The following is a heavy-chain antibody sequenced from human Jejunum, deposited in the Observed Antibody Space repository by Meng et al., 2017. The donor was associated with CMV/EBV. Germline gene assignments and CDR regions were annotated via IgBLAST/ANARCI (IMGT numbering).Heavy chain of an antibody. Sequence: AMSWVRKAPGKGLGWVSTISGSGGSTYYADSVKGRFTISRDTSKNTLFLQMNSLRAEDTAVYYCAKAGPYYDLLTGYFKMEYYFDYWGQGTLVTVSS. V-gene: IGHV3-23*01. D-gene: IGHD3-9*01. CDR1: A. CDR2: ISGSGGST. CDR3: AKAGPYYDLLTGYFKMEYYFDY. J-gene: IGHJ4*02.